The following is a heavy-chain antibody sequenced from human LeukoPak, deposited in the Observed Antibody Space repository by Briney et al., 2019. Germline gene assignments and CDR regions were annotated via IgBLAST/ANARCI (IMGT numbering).Heavy chain of an antibody. D-gene: IGHD1-1*01. Sequence: GGSLRLSCAASGFTVSSNYMSWVRQAPGKGLEWVSAISGSGGSTYYADSVKGRFTISRDNSKNTLYLQMNSLRAEDTAVYYCAKQSRVSYFDYWGQGTLVTVSS. V-gene: IGHV3-23*01. J-gene: IGHJ4*02. CDR2: ISGSGGST. CDR3: AKQSRVSYFDY. CDR1: GFTVSSNY.